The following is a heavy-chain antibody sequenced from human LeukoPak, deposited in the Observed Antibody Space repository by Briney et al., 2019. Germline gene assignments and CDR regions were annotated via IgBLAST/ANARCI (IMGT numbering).Heavy chain of an antibody. Sequence: PGGSLRLSFAASGFPVSSNFMTWVRQAPGKGLEWVSVIYSGGSTYYADSVKDRFTISRDNSKNMLYLQMNSLRAEDTAVYYCARGGDSLHYWGQGTLVTVSS. J-gene: IGHJ4*02. CDR2: IYSGGST. D-gene: IGHD3-10*01. V-gene: IGHV3-66*01. CDR1: GFPVSSNF. CDR3: ARGGDSLHY.